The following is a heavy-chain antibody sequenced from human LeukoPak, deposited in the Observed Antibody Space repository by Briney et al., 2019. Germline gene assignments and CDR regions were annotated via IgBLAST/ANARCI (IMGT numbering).Heavy chain of an antibody. CDR2: ISSNGGST. CDR3: ARDLGIAAAGTFDY. V-gene: IGHV3-64*01. Sequence: GGSLRLSCVASGFTFSSYAMHWVRQAPGKGLEYVSAISSNGGSTYYANSVKGRFTISRDNSKNTLYLQMGSLRAEDMAVYYCARDLGIAAAGTFDYWGQGTLVTVSS. D-gene: IGHD6-13*01. J-gene: IGHJ4*02. CDR1: GFTFSSYA.